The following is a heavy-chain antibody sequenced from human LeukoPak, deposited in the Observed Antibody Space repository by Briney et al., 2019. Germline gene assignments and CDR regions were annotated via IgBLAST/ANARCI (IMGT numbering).Heavy chain of an antibody. J-gene: IGHJ3*02. V-gene: IGHV4-59*01. Sequence: SETLSLTCTVSGGSISSYYWGWIRQPPGKGLEWIGYIYYSGTTNYNPSLKSRVTISVDTSKNQFSLKLSSVTAADTAVYFCARDPQGGTTSDAFDIWGQGTMVTVSS. CDR1: GGSISSYY. D-gene: IGHD1-1*01. CDR3: ARDPQGGTTSDAFDI. CDR2: IYYSGTT.